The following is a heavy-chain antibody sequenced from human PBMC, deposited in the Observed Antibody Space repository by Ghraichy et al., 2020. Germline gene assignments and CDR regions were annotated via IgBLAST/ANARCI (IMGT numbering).Heavy chain of an antibody. Sequence: SETLSLTCTVSGGSINNFFWIWIRQAAGKGLEWIGRIYSSGSTNYNPSLESRVTMSVDTSMNHFSLKLRSVSAADTAVYYCARVGATGDGMDVWGQGTTVTVSS. V-gene: IGHV4-4*07. CDR1: GGSINNFF. J-gene: IGHJ6*02. D-gene: IGHD7-27*01. CDR2: IYSSGST. CDR3: ARVGATGDGMDV.